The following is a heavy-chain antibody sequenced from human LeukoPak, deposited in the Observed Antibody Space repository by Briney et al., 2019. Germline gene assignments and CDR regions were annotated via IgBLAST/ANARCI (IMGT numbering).Heavy chain of an antibody. J-gene: IGHJ3*02. CDR1: GGSFSGYY. D-gene: IGHD6-6*01. CDR2: VNQSGGT. CDR3: ARGGIAARLAI. V-gene: IGHV4-34*01. Sequence: SETLSLTCAVCGGSFSGYYWSWIRQPPGKGLELIGEVNQSGGTNYNPSLKSRVTISVDTSKNQLSLKLTSVTAADTAVYYCARGGIAARLAIWGQGTMVTVSS.